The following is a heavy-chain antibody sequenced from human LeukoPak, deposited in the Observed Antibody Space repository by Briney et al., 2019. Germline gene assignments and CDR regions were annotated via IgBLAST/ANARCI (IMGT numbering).Heavy chain of an antibody. CDR2: SSSIGGRT. V-gene: IGHV3-23*01. D-gene: IGHD6-13*01. CDR3: AKEGDSSSWYPILDY. J-gene: IGHJ4*02. CDR1: GFTFSSHG. Sequence: GGSLRLSCAAAGFTFSSHGMNWVRQAPGKGLEWVSGSSSIGGRTYYADSVKGRFTVTRDNSRNTLHLQMNSLRVEDTAVYYCAKEGDSSSWYPILDYWGQGTLVTVSS.